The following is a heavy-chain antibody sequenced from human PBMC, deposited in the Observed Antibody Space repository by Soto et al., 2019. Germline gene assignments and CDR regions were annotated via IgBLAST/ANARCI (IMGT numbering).Heavy chain of an antibody. CDR2: ISWNSVII. CDR1: GFPFDDYA. V-gene: IGHV3-9*01. Sequence: GGSLRLSGAASGFPFDDYAIHWVRQAPWKGREWVSAISWNSVIIGYADSVKGRFTISRDNSKSSRYLQMNSLRAEDTACYYCETFDSWGQGSMVKVSS. CDR3: ETFDS. J-gene: IGHJ4*02.